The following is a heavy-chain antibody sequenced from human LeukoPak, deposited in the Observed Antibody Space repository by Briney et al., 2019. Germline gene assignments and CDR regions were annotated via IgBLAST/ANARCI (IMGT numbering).Heavy chain of an antibody. CDR3: ARGVPSGETFDY. D-gene: IGHD1-1*01. J-gene: IGHJ4*02. CDR2: ISSSSSYI. CDR1: GFTFSSYS. Sequence: PGRSLRLSCAASGFTFSSYSMNWVRQAPGKGLEWVSSISSSSSYIYYADSVKGRFTISRDNAKNSLYLQMNSLRAEDTAVYYCARGVPSGETFDYWGQGTLVTVSS. V-gene: IGHV3-21*01.